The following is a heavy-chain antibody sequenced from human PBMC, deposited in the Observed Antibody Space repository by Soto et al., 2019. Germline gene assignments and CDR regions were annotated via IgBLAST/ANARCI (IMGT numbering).Heavy chain of an antibody. CDR2: XTXXXRXX. Sequence: GGSLRLSCAASGFTFSDYWMHWVRQAPGXGPLXVXRXTXXXRXXXXADSVKGRFTISRDNAKSTLYLQMNSMRVDDTGVYYCASAYGMEVWGQGTTVTVSS. J-gene: IGHJ6*02. CDR3: ASAYGMEV. CDR1: GFTFSDYW. V-gene: IGHV3-74*01. D-gene: IGHD2-21*01.